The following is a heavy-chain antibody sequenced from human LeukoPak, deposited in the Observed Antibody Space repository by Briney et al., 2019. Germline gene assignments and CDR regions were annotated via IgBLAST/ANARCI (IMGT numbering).Heavy chain of an antibody. Sequence: GASVKVSCKASGYTFTSYYIHWVRQAPGQGLERMGIINPSGGSTNYAQKFQGRVTMTRDTSTSTVYMELSSLRSEDTAVYYCASGYYDFWSGYFYWGQGTLVTVSS. CDR2: INPSGGST. CDR1: GYTFTSYY. CDR3: ASGYYDFWSGYFY. J-gene: IGHJ4*02. D-gene: IGHD3-3*01. V-gene: IGHV1-46*03.